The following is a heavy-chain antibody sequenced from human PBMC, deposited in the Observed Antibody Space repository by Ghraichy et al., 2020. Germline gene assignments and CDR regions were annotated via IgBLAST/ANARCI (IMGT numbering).Heavy chain of an antibody. CDR1: GFTVSTNY. V-gene: IGHV3-66*04. CDR2: IYSGGST. CDR3: ARHRSDAFEI. J-gene: IGHJ3*02. Sequence: SCAASGFTVSTNYMTWVRQAPGKGLEWVSVIYSGGSTLYADSVKGRFTISRDNSKNTLYLQMNSLRAEDTAVYYCARHRSDAFEIWGQGTMVTVSS.